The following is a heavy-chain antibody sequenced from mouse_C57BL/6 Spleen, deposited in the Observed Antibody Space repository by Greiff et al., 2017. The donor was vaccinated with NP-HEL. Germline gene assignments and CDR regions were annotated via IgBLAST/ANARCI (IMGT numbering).Heavy chain of an antibody. D-gene: IGHD1-1*01. CDR1: GYSFTDYN. CDR3: ERWTVVADWYFDV. J-gene: IGHJ1*03. V-gene: IGHV1-39*01. Sequence: EVQLQQSGPELVKPGASVKISCKASGYSFTDYNMNWVKQSNGKSLEWIGVINPNYGTTSYNQKFKGKATLTVDQSSRTAYMQLNSLTSEDSAVYYCERWTVVADWYFDVWGTGTTVTVSS. CDR2: INPNYGTT.